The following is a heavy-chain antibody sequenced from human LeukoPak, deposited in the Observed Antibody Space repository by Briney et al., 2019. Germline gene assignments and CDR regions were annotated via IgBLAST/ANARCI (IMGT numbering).Heavy chain of an antibody. D-gene: IGHD1-26*01. J-gene: IGHJ4*02. Sequence: PGGSLRLSCAASGFIFTTYGMHWVRQAPGKGLEWVAVVWSGGNNKYYSDSVKGRFTISRDNSKNRLYLEMNSLRAEDTAVYYCAKDGQVGAIGYFDYRGQGTLVTVSS. CDR3: AKDGQVGAIGYFDY. CDR1: GFIFTTYG. CDR2: VWSGGNNK. V-gene: IGHV3-33*06.